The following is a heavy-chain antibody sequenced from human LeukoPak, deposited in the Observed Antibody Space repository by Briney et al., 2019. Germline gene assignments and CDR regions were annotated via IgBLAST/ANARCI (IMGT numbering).Heavy chain of an antibody. D-gene: IGHD3-10*01. CDR2: VWSDGNGK. CDR1: GFTFSTYG. V-gene: IGHV3-33*01. J-gene: IGHJ4*02. Sequence: GGSLRLSCAASGFTFSTYGMHWVRQAPGKGLEWVALVWSDGNGKFYADSVKGRFTISRDNAKNTLYLQMNSLRAEDTAVYHCVRVGGRSSIGGDCWGQGTLVTVSS. CDR3: VRVGGRSSIGGDC.